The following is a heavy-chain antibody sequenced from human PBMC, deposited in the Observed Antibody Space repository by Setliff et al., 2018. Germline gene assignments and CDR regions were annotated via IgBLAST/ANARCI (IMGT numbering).Heavy chain of an antibody. V-gene: IGHV4-39*07. CDR1: GDSITSGTYY. CDR2: IHYRGTT. J-gene: IGHJ4*02. D-gene: IGHD6-6*01. CDR3: ARGRNVASRLLDS. Sequence: SETLSLTCTVSGDSITSGTYYWGWIRQPPGKVLEWIGRIHYRGTTYSNVSLASRLTISVDKSKNQFSLSLRSVTAADTAVYYCARGRNVASRLLDSWGQGTLVTVSS.